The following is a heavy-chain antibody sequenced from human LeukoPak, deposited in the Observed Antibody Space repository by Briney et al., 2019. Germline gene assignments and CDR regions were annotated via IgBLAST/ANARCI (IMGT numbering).Heavy chain of an antibody. CDR1: GYTFTSYA. V-gene: IGHV1-3*01. CDR3: ATDLDGDYPAY. CDR2: INAGNGSS. Sequence: ASVKVSCKASGYTFTSYAMHWVRQAPGQRLEWMGWINAGNGSSKYSQKFQGRVTITRDTPASTAYMELSSLRSEDTAVYYCATDLDGDYPAYWGQGTLVTVSS. J-gene: IGHJ4*02. D-gene: IGHD4-17*01.